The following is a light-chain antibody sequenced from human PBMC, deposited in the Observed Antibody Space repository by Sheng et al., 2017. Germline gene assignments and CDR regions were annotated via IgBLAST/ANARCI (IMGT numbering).Light chain of an antibody. J-gene: IGKJ4*01. CDR3: QQYDKWPLP. V-gene: IGKV3-15*01. CDR2: GAS. Sequence: ELLMTQSPATLSVSPGETASLSCRASQRVSSGLAWYQHKPGQAPRLLIYGASTRATGVPARFSGSGSGTDFTLTISSLQSEDFAVYFCQQYDKWPLPFGGGTKVEIK. CDR1: QRVSSG.